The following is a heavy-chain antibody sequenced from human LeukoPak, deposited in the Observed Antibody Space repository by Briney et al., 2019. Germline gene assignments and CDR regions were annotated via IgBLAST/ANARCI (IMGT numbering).Heavy chain of an antibody. Sequence: GASVKVSCKASGYTFTGYYMHWVRQAPGQGLEWMGRINPNSGGTNYAQKFQGRVTMTRDTSISTAYMELSRLRSDDTAVYYCARGPREYSSGWHFDYWGQGTLVTVSS. CDR3: ARGPREYSSGWHFDY. CDR2: INPNSGGT. J-gene: IGHJ4*02. V-gene: IGHV1-2*06. D-gene: IGHD6-19*01. CDR1: GYTFTGYY.